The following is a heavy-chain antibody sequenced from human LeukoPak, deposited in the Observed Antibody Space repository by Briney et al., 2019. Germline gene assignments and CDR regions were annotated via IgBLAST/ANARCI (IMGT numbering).Heavy chain of an antibody. Sequence: SETLSLTCTVSGYSLSSGYYWGWIRQPPGKGLEWIGSIYHSGSTYYNPSLKSRVTISVDTSKNQFSLKLSSVTAADTAESYCARVGSSTTYYYYMDVWGKGTTVTVSS. J-gene: IGHJ6*03. D-gene: IGHD2-2*01. CDR3: ARVGSSTTYYYYMDV. CDR2: IYHSGST. V-gene: IGHV4-38-2*02. CDR1: GYSLSSGYY.